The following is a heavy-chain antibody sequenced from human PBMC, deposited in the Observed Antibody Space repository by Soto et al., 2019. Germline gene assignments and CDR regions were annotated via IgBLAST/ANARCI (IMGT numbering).Heavy chain of an antibody. Sequence: PGGSLQLSCASSGFTFSDSDMSWIRQAPGKGLEWLEYISPGSRYPAYADSVKGRFTSSRDNDRRSLSLQMNSLTVDDTAIYYCVRGGGGGLFDPWGQGSMVTVSS. CDR3: VRGGGGGLFDP. V-gene: IGHV3-11*06. CDR2: ISPGSRYP. CDR1: GFTFSDSD. J-gene: IGHJ5*02. D-gene: IGHD2-15*01.